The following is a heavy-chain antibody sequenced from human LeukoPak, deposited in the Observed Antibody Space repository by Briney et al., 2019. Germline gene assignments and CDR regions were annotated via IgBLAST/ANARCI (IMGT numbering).Heavy chain of an antibody. CDR1: GFTFSSYA. D-gene: IGHD2-2*01. CDR2: ISYDGSNK. CDR3: ASGPHHCSSTSCPGLYYYYYMDV. V-gene: IGHV3-30-3*01. J-gene: IGHJ6*03. Sequence: GGSLRLSCAASGFTFSSYAMHWVRQAPGKGLEWVAVISYDGSNKYYADSVKGRFTISRDNSKNTLYLQMNSLRAEDTAVYYCASGPHHCSSTSCPGLYYYYYMDVWGKGTTVTVSS.